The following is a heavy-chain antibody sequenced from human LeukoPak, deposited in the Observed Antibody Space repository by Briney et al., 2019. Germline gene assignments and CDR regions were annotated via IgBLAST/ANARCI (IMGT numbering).Heavy chain of an antibody. J-gene: IGHJ4*02. CDR2: ISSSSSYI. Sequence: GGSLRLSCAASGFTFSSYSMNWVRQAPGKGLEWGSSISSSSSYIYYADSVKGRFTISRDNAKNSLYLQMNSLRAEDTAVYYCARARGYYDSSGYYYGYWGQGTLVTVSS. CDR3: ARARGYYDSSGYYYGY. V-gene: IGHV3-21*01. CDR1: GFTFSSYS. D-gene: IGHD3-22*01.